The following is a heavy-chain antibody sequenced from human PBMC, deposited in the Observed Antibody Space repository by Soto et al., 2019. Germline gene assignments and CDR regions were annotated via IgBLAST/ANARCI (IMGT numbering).Heavy chain of an antibody. CDR2: IYPGDSDT. CDR3: ARPISSGWYFTVEGDAFDI. D-gene: IGHD6-19*01. Sequence: GESLNISCKGSGYSFTSYFIGWVRQMPGKGLEWMGIIYPGDSDTRYSPSFQGQVTISADKSISTAYLQWSSLKASDTAMYYCARPISSGWYFTVEGDAFDIWGKETMFTVSS. CDR1: GYSFTSYF. J-gene: IGHJ3*02. V-gene: IGHV5-51*01.